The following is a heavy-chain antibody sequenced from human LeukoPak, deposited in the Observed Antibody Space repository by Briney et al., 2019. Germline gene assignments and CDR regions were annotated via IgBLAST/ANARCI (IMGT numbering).Heavy chain of an antibody. CDR3: ARDASSGWRHDY. J-gene: IGHJ4*02. CDR1: GFTVSSNY. V-gene: IGHV3-53*01. CDR2: IYSGGGT. Sequence: GGSLRLSCAASGFTVSSNYMSWVRQAPGKGLEWVSVIYSGGGTYYADSVKGRFTISRDNSKNTLYLEMNSLRAEDTAVYYCARDASSGWRHDYWGQGTLVTVSS. D-gene: IGHD6-19*01.